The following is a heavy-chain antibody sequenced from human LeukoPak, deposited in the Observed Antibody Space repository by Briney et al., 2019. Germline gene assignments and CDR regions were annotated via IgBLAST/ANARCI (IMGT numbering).Heavy chain of an antibody. CDR2: ISSSSSYI. Sequence: GGSLRLSSAASGFTFSSYSMNWVRQAPGKGLEWVSSISSSSSYIYYADSVKGRFTISRDNAKNSLYLQMNSLRAEDTAVYYCARERYYYDSSGYYPHDAFDIWGQGTMVTVSS. J-gene: IGHJ3*02. CDR1: GFTFSSYS. CDR3: ARERYYYDSSGYYPHDAFDI. D-gene: IGHD3-22*01. V-gene: IGHV3-21*01.